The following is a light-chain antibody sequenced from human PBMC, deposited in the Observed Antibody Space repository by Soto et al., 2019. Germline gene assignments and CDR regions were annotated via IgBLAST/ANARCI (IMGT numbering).Light chain of an antibody. V-gene: IGKV1-33*01. CDR1: QDVGNF. CDR3: QQYGSLPLT. J-gene: IGKJ5*01. Sequence: QMTQSPSSLSASIGDRVTISCQASQDVGNFLNWYQQRPGKAPYLLIYDASNLDSGVSSRFSGSGSGRDFSFTITSLQPDDVATYFCQQYGSLPLTFGQGTRLEIK. CDR2: DAS.